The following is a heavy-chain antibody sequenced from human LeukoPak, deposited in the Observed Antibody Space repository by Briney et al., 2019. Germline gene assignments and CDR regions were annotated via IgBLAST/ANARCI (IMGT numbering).Heavy chain of an antibody. D-gene: IGHD6-19*01. CDR1: GGSISSYY. J-gene: IGHJ6*02. CDR3: ARASGAAVAGSYYYYGMDV. V-gene: IGHV4-59*01. CDR2: IYYSGST. Sequence: PSETLSLTCTVSGGSISSYYWSWIRQPPGKGLEWIGYIYYSGSTNYNPSLKSRVTISVDTSKNQFPLKLSSVTAADTAVYYCARASGAAVAGSYYYYGMDVWGQGTTVTVSS.